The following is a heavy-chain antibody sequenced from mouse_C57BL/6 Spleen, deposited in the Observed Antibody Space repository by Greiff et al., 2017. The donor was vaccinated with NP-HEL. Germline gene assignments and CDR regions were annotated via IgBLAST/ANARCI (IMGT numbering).Heavy chain of an antibody. CDR2: ISYSGST. J-gene: IGHJ2*01. V-gene: IGHV3-2*02. CDR1: GYSITSDYA. CDR3: ARSIMAN. Sequence: EVKLQESGPGLVNPSQSLSLTCTVTGYSITSDYAWNWIRQFPGNKLEWMGYISYSGSTSYNPSLKSRISITRDTSKNQFFLQLNSVTTEDTATYYCARSIMANWGQGTTLTVSS.